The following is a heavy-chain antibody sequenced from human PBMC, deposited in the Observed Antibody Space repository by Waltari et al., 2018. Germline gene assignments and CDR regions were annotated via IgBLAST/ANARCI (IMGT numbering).Heavy chain of an antibody. CDR2: ISSSVGST. J-gene: IGHJ4*02. D-gene: IGHD6-13*01. Sequence: EVQLVESGGNLVQPGGSLRLSCAASGFTFRNYAMTWVRQAQGKGLQCVSSISSSVGSTYLADFLKGRFTVSRDNSRSTLYLQMNGLRADDTAVYYCAKGQLASSWYTLVDFWGQGTLVAVSS. V-gene: IGHV3-23*04. CDR1: GFTFRNYA. CDR3: AKGQLASSWYTLVDF.